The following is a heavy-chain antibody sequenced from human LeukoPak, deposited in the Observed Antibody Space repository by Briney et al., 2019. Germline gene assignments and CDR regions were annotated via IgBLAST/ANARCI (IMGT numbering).Heavy chain of an antibody. CDR3: ARDMGSTAGHDY. V-gene: IGHV4-59*01. CDR1: GGSISSYY. Sequence: SETLSLTCTVSGGSISSYYWSWIRQPPGKGLEWIGYNYYSGSTNYNPSLKSRVTISVDTSKNQFSLKLSSVTAADTAVYYCARDMGSTAGHDYWGQGTLVTVSS. CDR2: NYYSGST. D-gene: IGHD5-18*01. J-gene: IGHJ4*02.